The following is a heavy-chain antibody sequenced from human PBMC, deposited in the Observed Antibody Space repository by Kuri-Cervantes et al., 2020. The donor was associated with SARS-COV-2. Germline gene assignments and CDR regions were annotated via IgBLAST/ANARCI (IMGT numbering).Heavy chain of an antibody. V-gene: IGHV4-39*01. J-gene: IGHJ4*02. CDR1: GGSITSSAYY. CDR3: ARNSAFSSSWPLDN. CDR2: IYHSGST. Sequence: SETLSLTCTVSGGSITSSAYYWGWVRQPPGKVLEWIATIYHSGSTYYNPSLKSGVTISIDTSKNQFSLKLSSVTAADTAVYYCARNSAFSSSWPLDNWGQGTLVTVSS. D-gene: IGHD6-13*01.